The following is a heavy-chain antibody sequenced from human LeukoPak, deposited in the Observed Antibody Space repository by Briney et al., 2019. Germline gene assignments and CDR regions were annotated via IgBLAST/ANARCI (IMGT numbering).Heavy chain of an antibody. CDR3: ARGLRYSTGWYYFDY. CDR2: IYSGGTT. Sequence: GGSLRLSCAASGFTFRSYWIHWVRQAPGKGLEWVSVIYSGGTTYYADSVKGRFTISRDNSKNTLYLQMNSLRAEDTAVYYCARGLRYSTGWYYFDYWGQGTLVTVSS. D-gene: IGHD6-19*01. J-gene: IGHJ4*02. V-gene: IGHV3-53*01. CDR1: GFTFRSYW.